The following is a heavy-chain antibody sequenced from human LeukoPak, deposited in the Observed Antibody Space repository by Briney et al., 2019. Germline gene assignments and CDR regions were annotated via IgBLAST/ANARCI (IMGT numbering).Heavy chain of an antibody. Sequence: SETLSLTCSVSGGSISSSSYYWGWIRQPPGKGLEWIGTIYYGGRTYYNPSLKSRVTMPVDTSKNQFSPKLSSVTAADTAIYYCATSVTSSSGWYYGYWGQGSLVTVSS. V-gene: IGHV4-39*01. J-gene: IGHJ4*02. CDR1: GGSISSSSYY. CDR2: IYYGGRT. CDR3: ATSVTSSSGWYYGY. D-gene: IGHD6-19*01.